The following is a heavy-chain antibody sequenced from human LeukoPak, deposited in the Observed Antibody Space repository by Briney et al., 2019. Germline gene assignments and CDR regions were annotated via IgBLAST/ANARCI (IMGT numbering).Heavy chain of an antibody. Sequence: SETLSLTCAVSGGSISSSNWWSWVRRPPGKGLEWIGEIYHSGSTNYNPSLKSRVTISVDKSKNQFSLKLSSVTAADTAVYYCATDAEQTLRFLEWPDAFDIWGQGTMVTVSS. V-gene: IGHV4-4*02. CDR1: GGSISSSNW. J-gene: IGHJ3*02. D-gene: IGHD3-3*01. CDR3: ATDAEQTLRFLEWPDAFDI. CDR2: IYHSGST.